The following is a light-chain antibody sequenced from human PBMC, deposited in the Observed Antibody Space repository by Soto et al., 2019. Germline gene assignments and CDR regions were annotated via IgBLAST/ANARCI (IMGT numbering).Light chain of an antibody. CDR1: QSIRRS. V-gene: IGKV1-39*01. CDR2: AAS. J-gene: IGKJ1*01. CDR3: QQTYSSPRT. Sequence: DIQMTQSPSSLSASVADRVTITCRASQSIRRSLNWYQQKPGKAPNLLIYAASSLQTGVPSRFTGNGSGTDFTLTISNLQPEDFAVYYCQQTYSSPRTFGQGTKVDIK.